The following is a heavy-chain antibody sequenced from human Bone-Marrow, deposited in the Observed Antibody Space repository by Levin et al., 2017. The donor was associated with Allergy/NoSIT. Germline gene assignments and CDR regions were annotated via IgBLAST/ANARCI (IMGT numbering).Heavy chain of an antibody. CDR2: VSWDGGVT. V-gene: IGHV3-43*01. CDR3: AKYTSADVLTGYFED. D-gene: IGHD3-9*01. Sequence: LSLTCAASGFPFDDSTMHWVRQSPGKSLEWISLVSWDGGVTYYADTVKGRFTISRDNNKNSLYLQMNSLGPEDTALYYCAKYTSADVLTGYFEDWGQGTLVTVSS. CDR1: GFPFDDST. J-gene: IGHJ4*02.